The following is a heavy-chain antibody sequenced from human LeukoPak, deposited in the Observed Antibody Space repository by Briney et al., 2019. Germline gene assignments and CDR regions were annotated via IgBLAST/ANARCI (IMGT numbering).Heavy chain of an antibody. J-gene: IGHJ4*02. CDR2: ISSSSRYI. CDR3: ARGGSDILTQHDY. D-gene: IGHD3-9*01. Sequence: GGALRLSCAASGFTFSSYSMNWVRQAPGKGLEWFSSISSSSRYIYYADSVKGRFTISRDNAKNSLYLQMNSLRAEDTAVYYCARGGSDILTQHDYWGQGTLVSVSS. V-gene: IGHV3-21*01. CDR1: GFTFSSYS.